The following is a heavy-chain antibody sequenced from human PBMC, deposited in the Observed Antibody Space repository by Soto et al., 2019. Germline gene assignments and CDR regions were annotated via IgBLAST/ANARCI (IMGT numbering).Heavy chain of an antibody. J-gene: IGHJ4*02. V-gene: IGHV1-69*13. CDR2: IIPVFQTA. CDR3: ARRGSGYTWFNEF. CDR1: GGLFSSYP. D-gene: IGHD3-22*01. Sequence: GASVKVSCKASGGLFSSYPISWVRQVPGQGLEWMGGIIPVFQTAYYTQRFQGRVTITADESTNTAYMELSSLRSEDTAIYYCARRGSGYTWFNEFWGQGTLVTVSS.